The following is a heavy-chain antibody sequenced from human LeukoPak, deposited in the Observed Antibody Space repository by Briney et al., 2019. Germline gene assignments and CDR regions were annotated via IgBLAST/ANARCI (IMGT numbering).Heavy chain of an antibody. V-gene: IGHV3-11*06. Sequence: PGGSLRLSCAASGFTFSDYYMSWIRQAPGKGLEWVSYISSSSSYTNYADSVKGRFTTSRDNAKNSLYLQMNSLRAEDTAVYYCASFSSGLNYDFWSGPFDYWGQGTLVTVSS. J-gene: IGHJ4*02. CDR3: ASFSSGLNYDFWSGPFDY. CDR2: ISSSSSYT. D-gene: IGHD3-3*01. CDR1: GFTFSDYY.